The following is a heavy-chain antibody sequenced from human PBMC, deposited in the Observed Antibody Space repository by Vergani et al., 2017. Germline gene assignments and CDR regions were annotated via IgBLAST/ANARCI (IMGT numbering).Heavy chain of an antibody. Sequence: VQLVESGGGVVQPGGSLRLSCAASGFTFIMHAMSWVRQAPGKGLEWVSTLSASDRRTHYADSVKGRFTISRDNSKNTLSLQMNSLRAEDTAVYYCAKAYLRLRGAFDLWGQGTRVTVSS. CDR2: LSASDRRT. V-gene: IGHV3-23*04. CDR3: AKAYLRLRGAFDL. D-gene: IGHD5/OR15-5a*01. CDR1: GFTFIMHA. J-gene: IGHJ3*01.